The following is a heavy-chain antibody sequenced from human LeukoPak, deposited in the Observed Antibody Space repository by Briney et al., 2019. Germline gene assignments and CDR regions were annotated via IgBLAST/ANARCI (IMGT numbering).Heavy chain of an antibody. CDR2: IYYGGRT. D-gene: IGHD3-22*01. CDR1: GGSMSSHY. V-gene: IGHV4-59*11. Sequence: KPSETLSLTRTVSGGSMSSHYWSWIRQPPGKGLEWIGYIYYGGRTYYNPSLQSRVTISVDTSKNHFSLKLTSVTAADTAVYYCARLLDNDSSGNPDTFDMWGQGTMVTVSS. J-gene: IGHJ3*02. CDR3: ARLLDNDSSGNPDTFDM.